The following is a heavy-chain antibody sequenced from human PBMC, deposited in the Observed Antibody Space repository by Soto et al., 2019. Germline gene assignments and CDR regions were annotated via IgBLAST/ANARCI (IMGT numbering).Heavy chain of an antibody. D-gene: IGHD3-22*01. V-gene: IGHV4-39*01. Sequence: QLQLQESGPGLVKPSETLSLTCTVSGVPISSSNYYWAWIRQPPGKGLEWIGSFYYSGRTYYEPSLKSRVSISVDTSKNEFSLTVRSVTATDTAVYYCARPIEGGSSGYYHWGQGPLVTVSS. CDR1: GVPISSSNYY. J-gene: IGHJ5*02. CDR2: FYYSGRT. CDR3: ARPIEGGSSGYYH.